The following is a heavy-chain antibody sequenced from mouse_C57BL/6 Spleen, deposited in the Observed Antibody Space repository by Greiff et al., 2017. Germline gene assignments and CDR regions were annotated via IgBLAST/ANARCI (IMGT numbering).Heavy chain of an antibody. CDR1: GYSFTDYN. J-gene: IGHJ4*01. CDR2: INPNYGTT. Sequence: EVQLQESGPELVKPGASVKISCKASGYSFTDYNMHWVKQSNGKSLEWIGVINPNYGTTSYNPKFKGKATLTVDQSSSTAYMQLNSLTSEDSAVYYCARANYDDDGYAMDYWGQGTSVTVSS. CDR3: ARANYDDDGYAMDY. V-gene: IGHV1-39*01. D-gene: IGHD2-4*01.